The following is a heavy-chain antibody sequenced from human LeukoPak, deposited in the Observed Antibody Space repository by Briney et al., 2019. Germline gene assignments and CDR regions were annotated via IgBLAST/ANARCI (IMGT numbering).Heavy chain of an antibody. Sequence: SDTLSLTCTVSGGSISSYYWSWIRQPPGKGLKWIGYMYYSGSTNYNPSLKSRVTISVDTSKDQFSLQLSSVTAADTAVYYCARRAYSSGYYYFDYWGQGTLVTVSS. CDR2: MYYSGST. J-gene: IGHJ4*02. V-gene: IGHV4-59*08. CDR3: ARRAYSSGYYYFDY. CDR1: GGSISSYY. D-gene: IGHD3-22*01.